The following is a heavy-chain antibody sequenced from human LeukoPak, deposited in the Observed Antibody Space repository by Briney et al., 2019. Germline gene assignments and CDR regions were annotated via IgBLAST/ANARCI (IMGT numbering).Heavy chain of an antibody. D-gene: IGHD3-3*01. CDR2: ISYDGSNK. Sequence: GGSLRLSCAASGFTFSSYAMHWVRQAPGKGLEWVAVISYDGSNKYYADSVKGRFTISRDNSKNTLYLQMNSLRAEDTAVYYCAKDPPSFPGHYDFWSGYFFYFDYWGQGTLVTVSS. CDR3: AKDPPSFPGHYDFWSGYFFYFDY. J-gene: IGHJ4*02. CDR1: GFTFSSYA. V-gene: IGHV3-30-3*01.